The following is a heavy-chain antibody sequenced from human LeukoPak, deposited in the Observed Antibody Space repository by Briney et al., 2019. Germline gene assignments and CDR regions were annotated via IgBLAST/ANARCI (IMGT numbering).Heavy chain of an antibody. V-gene: IGHV3-7*01. CDR3: ARSWVWYSYAFDI. Sequence: PGGSLRLSCAASGFTFSSYWMSWVRQAPGKGLEWVANIKQDGSEKYYVDSVKGRFTISRDNAKNSLYLQMNSLRAEDTAVYYCARSWVWYSYAFDIWGQGTMVTVSS. CDR2: IKQDGSEK. CDR1: GFTFSSYW. D-gene: IGHD3-10*01. J-gene: IGHJ3*02.